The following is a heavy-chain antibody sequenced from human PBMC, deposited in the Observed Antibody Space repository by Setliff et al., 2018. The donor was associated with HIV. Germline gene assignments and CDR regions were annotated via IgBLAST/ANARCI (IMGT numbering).Heavy chain of an antibody. D-gene: IGHD3-10*01. Sequence: ASVKVSCKASGHTFSNSGIHWVRRATGQGLEWMGWMNPNSGVTGYALKFHDRVTMTGDTSISTAYLELRSLTSEDTAVYYCASGKGVGGVVITDGLDVWGKGTTVTVSS. V-gene: IGHV1-8*02. J-gene: IGHJ6*04. CDR3: ASGKGVGGVVITDGLDV. CDR2: MNPNSGVT. CDR1: GHTFSNSG.